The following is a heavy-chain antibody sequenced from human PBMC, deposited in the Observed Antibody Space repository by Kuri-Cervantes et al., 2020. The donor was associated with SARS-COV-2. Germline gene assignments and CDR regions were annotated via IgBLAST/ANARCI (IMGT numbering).Heavy chain of an antibody. D-gene: IGHD3-9*01. CDR1: GFTFSSYS. CDR2: ISSSSSYI. CDR3: ARGPHHYDILTGYYFDY. J-gene: IGHJ4*02. Sequence: LTCAASGFTFSSYSMNWVRQAPGKGLEWVSSISSSSSYIYYADSVKGRFTISRDNAKNSLYLQMNSLRAEDTAVYYCARGPHHYDILTGYYFDYWGQGTLVTVSS. V-gene: IGHV3-21*01.